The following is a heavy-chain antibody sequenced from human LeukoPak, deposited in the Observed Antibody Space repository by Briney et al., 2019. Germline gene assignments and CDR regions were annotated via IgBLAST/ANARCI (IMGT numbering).Heavy chain of an antibody. CDR2: ISEIGTT. CDR3: ARVIDVAAAGYFDS. D-gene: IGHD6-13*01. Sequence: SETLSLTCTIFGDSIKNEDYYWNWIRQPPGKGLEWIGYISEIGTTYYNPSLESRVTISVDTSKNQFSLKLSSVTAADTALYYCARVIDVAAAGYFDSWGQGTQVTVSS. CDR1: GDSIKNEDYY. V-gene: IGHV4-30-4*08. J-gene: IGHJ4*02.